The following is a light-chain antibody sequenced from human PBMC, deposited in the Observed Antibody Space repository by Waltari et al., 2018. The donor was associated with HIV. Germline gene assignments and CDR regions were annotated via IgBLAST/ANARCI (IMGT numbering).Light chain of an antibody. J-gene: IGKJ1*01. CDR2: GAS. Sequence: EVVMTQPPATLSVSPGERATLSCRASQSVSSHLAWYQQRPGQSPRLLIYGASTRATGIPDRFSGRGSGTEFTLTISSLQSEDFALYYCQHYDRWPWGFGQGTKVEIK. V-gene: IGKV3-15*01. CDR3: QHYDRWPWG. CDR1: QSVSSH.